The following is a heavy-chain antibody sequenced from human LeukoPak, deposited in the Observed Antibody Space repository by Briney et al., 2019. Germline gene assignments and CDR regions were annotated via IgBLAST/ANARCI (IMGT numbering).Heavy chain of an antibody. V-gene: IGHV3-74*01. CDR1: GFTFSSYG. CDR3: ARATKESPYSSGWYDY. D-gene: IGHD6-19*01. J-gene: IGHJ4*02. Sequence: GGSLRLSCAASGFTFSSYGMHWVRQAPGKGLVWVSRINSDGSSTSYADSVKGRSTISRDNAKNTLYLQMNSLRAEDTAVYYCARATKESPYSSGWYDYWGQGTLVTVSS. CDR2: INSDGSST.